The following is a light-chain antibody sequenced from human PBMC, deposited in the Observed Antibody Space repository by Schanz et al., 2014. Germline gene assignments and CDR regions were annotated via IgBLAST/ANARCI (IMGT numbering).Light chain of an antibody. Sequence: QSALTQPPSASGSPGQSVTISCTGTSSDIGSYNYVSWYQQHPGKAPKLMIYEVTKRPSGVPDRFSGSKSGNTASLTVSGLQAEDEADYYCGSFGGSRVFGGGTKVTVL. CDR3: GSFGGSRV. CDR1: SSDIGSYNY. V-gene: IGLV2-8*01. J-gene: IGLJ3*02. CDR2: EVT.